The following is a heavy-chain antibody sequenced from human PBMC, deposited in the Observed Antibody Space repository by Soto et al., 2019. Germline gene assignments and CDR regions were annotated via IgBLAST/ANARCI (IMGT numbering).Heavy chain of an antibody. D-gene: IGHD5-12*01. CDR3: AHSSPGWLQGAFDI. Sequence: QITLKESGPTLVKPTQPLTLTCTFSGFSLSTSGVGVGWIRQPPGKALEWLALIYWDDDKRYSPSLKSRLTITKDTSKNQLVLTMTNMDPVDTATYYCAHSSPGWLQGAFDIWGQGTMVTVSS. J-gene: IGHJ3*02. CDR2: IYWDDDK. V-gene: IGHV2-5*02. CDR1: GFSLSTSGVG.